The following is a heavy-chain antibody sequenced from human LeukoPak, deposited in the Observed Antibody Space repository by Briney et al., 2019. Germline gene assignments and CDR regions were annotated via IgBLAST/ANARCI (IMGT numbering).Heavy chain of an antibody. CDR1: VGTFSSYA. CDR3: ASGVDIVATQG. V-gene: IGHV1-69*05. CDR2: IIPIFGTA. D-gene: IGHD5-12*01. J-gene: IGHJ4*02. Sequence: GASVKLSCKASVGTFSSYAVSWVRQAPGHGLEWMGGIIPIFGTANYAQTLQGRVTITTDESTSTADMERSSLRSEDKGVYFWASGVDIVATQGWGQGTLVSVCS.